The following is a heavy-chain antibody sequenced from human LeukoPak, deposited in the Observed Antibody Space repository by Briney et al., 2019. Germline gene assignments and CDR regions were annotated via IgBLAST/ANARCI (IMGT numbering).Heavy chain of an antibody. J-gene: IGHJ3*02. CDR2: MNPNSGNT. CDR3: ARTPEQWLVRTPDHAFDI. CDR1: GYTFTSYD. V-gene: IGHV1-8*01. D-gene: IGHD6-19*01. Sequence: ASVKVSCKASGYTFTSYDINWVRQATGQGLEWMGWMNPNSGNTGYAQKFQGRVTMTRNTSISTAYMELSSLRSEDTAVYYCARTPEQWLVRTPDHAFDIWGQGTMVTVSS.